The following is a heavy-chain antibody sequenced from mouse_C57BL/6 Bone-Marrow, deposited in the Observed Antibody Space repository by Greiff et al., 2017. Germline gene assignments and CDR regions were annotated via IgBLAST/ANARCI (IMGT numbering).Heavy chain of an antibody. CDR1: GFTFSNYW. Sequence: EVKLMESGGGLVQPGGSMKLSCVASGFTFSNYWMNWVRQSPEKGLEWVAQIRLKSDNYATHYAESVKGRFTISRDDSKSSVYLQMNNLRAEDTGIYYCTLQCYYFDDWGQGTTLTVSS. J-gene: IGHJ2*01. V-gene: IGHV6-3*01. CDR3: TLQCYYFDD. CDR2: IRLKSDNYAT.